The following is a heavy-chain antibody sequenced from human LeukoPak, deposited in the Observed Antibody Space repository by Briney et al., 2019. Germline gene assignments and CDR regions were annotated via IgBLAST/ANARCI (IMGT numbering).Heavy chain of an antibody. J-gene: IGHJ3*02. CDR3: ARGHMVRGVIKRRAFDI. Sequence: GGSLRLSCAASGFTFSDYYMSWIRQAPGKGLEWVSYIRSSVSPKYYAGSVKGRFTISRDNAKNSLYLQMNSLRSEDTAVYYCARGHMVRGVIKRRAFDIWGQGTMVTVSS. CDR1: GFTFSDYY. D-gene: IGHD3-10*01. V-gene: IGHV3-11*01. CDR2: IRSSVSPK.